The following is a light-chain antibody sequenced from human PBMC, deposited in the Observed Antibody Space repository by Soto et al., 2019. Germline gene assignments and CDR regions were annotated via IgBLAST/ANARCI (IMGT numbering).Light chain of an antibody. CDR3: SSYTSTHTYV. CDR1: SSDVGGYNY. Sequence: QSVLTQPASVSGSPGQSITISCTGTSSDVGGYNYVSWYQQQPGKAPKLMIYEVSNRPSGVSNRFSGYKSGNTATLSISGLQAEDEANYYCSSYTSTHTYVFGSGTNLTVL. CDR2: EVS. J-gene: IGLJ1*01. V-gene: IGLV2-14*01.